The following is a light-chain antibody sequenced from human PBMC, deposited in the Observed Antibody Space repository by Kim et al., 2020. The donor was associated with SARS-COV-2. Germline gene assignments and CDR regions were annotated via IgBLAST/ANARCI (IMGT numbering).Light chain of an antibody. V-gene: IGLV3-19*01. Sequence: SSELTQDPAVSVALGQTVRITCQGDSLRSYYATWYQQKPGQAPILVIYGKNNRPSGIPERFSGSSSGNTASWTITGTQAGDEADYYCNSRDSNDNVVFGG. CDR1: SLRSYY. CDR2: GKN. J-gene: IGLJ2*01. CDR3: NSRDSNDNVV.